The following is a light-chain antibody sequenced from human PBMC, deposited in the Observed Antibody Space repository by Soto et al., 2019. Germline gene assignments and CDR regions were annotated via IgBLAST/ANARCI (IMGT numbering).Light chain of an antibody. CDR1: SSNIGAGFD. Sequence: QVVVTQPPSVSGAPGQRVTISCTGSSSNIGAGFDVHWYQQLPGTAPKLLIYGNNNRPSGVPDRFSGSKSGTSASLAITGLQAEDEADYYCQSYDSSLSGRGVFGGGTKLTVL. CDR2: GNN. J-gene: IGLJ3*02. CDR3: QSYDSSLSGRGV. V-gene: IGLV1-40*01.